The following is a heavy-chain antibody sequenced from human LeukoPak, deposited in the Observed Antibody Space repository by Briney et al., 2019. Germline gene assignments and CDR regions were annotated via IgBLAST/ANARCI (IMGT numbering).Heavy chain of an antibody. CDR1: GYTFTGYY. Sequence: ASVKVSCKASGYTFTGYYMHWVRQAPGQGLEWMGWNNPNSGGTNYAQKFQGRVTMTRDTSISTAYMELSRLRSDDTAVYYCARAPLFPTYYYDSSALSPFDYWGQGTLVTVSS. V-gene: IGHV1-2*02. J-gene: IGHJ4*02. D-gene: IGHD3-22*01. CDR2: NNPNSGGT. CDR3: ARAPLFPTYYYDSSALSPFDY.